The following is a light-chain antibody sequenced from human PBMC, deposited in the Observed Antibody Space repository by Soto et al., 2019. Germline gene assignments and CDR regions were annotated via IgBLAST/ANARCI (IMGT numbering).Light chain of an antibody. CDR3: CSYTSSTTPL. V-gene: IGLV2-14*01. CDR2: EVS. CDR1: SSDVGSYDY. J-gene: IGLJ2*01. Sequence: QSVLIQPPSVSGSPGQSVTISCTGTSSDVGSYDYVSWYQQYPGEAPKLVISEVSNRPSGVSNRFSGSKSGNTASLTISGLQAEDEADYYCCSYTSSTTPLFGGGTKLTVL.